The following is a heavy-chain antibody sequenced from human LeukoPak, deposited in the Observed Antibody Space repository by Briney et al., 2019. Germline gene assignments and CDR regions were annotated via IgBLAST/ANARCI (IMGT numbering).Heavy chain of an antibody. V-gene: IGHV4-34*01. CDR3: ARGRYEAYCSSVTCYYYYYGMDV. CDR2: INHSGST. CDR1: GGSFSGYY. J-gene: IGHJ6*04. Sequence: SETLSLTCAVYGGSFSGYYWSWVRQPPGKGLEWLGEINHSGSTNYNPSLKSRVTISVDTSKNQFSLKLSSVTAADTAVYYCARGRYEAYCSSVTCYYYYYGMDVWGKGTTVTVSS. D-gene: IGHD2-2*01.